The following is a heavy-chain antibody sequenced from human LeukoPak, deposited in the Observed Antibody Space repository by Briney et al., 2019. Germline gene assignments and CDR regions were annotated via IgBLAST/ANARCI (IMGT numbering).Heavy chain of an antibody. D-gene: IGHD3-3*01. CDR1: GYTFTNYG. V-gene: IGHV1-18*01. CDR3: ARFRSMDFWSGRRMVSDY. CDR2: ISTYNGNR. Sequence: GESLKISCKASGYTFTNYGITWVRQAPGQGLEWMGWISTYNGNRNYAQSLQGRVTMTTDTSTSTAYMELRSLRSDDTAVYYCARFRSMDFWSGRRMVSDYWGQGTLVTVSS. J-gene: IGHJ4*02.